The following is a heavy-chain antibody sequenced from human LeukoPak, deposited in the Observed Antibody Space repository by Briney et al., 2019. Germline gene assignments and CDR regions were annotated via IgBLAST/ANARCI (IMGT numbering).Heavy chain of an antibody. CDR2: IYYSGST. CDR3: ARLVWRQQPDAFDI. V-gene: IGHV4-31*03. D-gene: IGHD6-13*01. Sequence: SETLSLTCTVSGGSIRSGGYYWSWIRQHPGKGLEWIGYIYYSGSTYYNPSLKSRVTMSVDTSKNQFSLKLSSVTAADTAVYYCARLVWRQQPDAFDIWGQGTMVTVSS. J-gene: IGHJ3*02. CDR1: GGSIRSGGYY.